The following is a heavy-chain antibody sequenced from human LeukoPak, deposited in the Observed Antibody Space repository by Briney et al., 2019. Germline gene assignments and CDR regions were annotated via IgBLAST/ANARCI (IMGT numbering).Heavy chain of an antibody. Sequence: SETLSLICTVSGGSIRSYYWSWIRQPPGKGLGWIGYMSYTGSTNYNTSLKSRGTISVDTSKSHFSLKLSAVTAADTAVYYCASGPLEPYYFDYWGQGTLVTVSS. V-gene: IGHV4-59*08. CDR3: ASGPLEPYYFDY. CDR2: MSYTGST. CDR1: GGSIRSYY. J-gene: IGHJ4*02. D-gene: IGHD1-1*01.